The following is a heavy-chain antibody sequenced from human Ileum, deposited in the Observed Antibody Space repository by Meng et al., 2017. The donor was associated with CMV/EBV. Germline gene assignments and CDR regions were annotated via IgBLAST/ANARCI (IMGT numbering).Heavy chain of an antibody. Sequence: QLQRQGSGPRLLQPSETLSLTCTVPGGSLTSYYWTWIRQPAGKGLEWIGRIHPTGTTDDNPSLRSRVSMSLDKSKNQFSLKLTSVTAADTAVYYCARAAARGVPVDLWGQGTLVTVSS. CDR2: IHPTGTT. CDR1: GGSLTSYY. J-gene: IGHJ5*02. V-gene: IGHV4-4*07. CDR3: ARAAARGVPVDL. D-gene: IGHD3-10*01.